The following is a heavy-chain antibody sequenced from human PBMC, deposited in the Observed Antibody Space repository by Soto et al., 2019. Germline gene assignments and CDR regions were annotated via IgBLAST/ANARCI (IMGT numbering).Heavy chain of an antibody. J-gene: IGHJ4*02. CDR2: ISSSSSTI. V-gene: IGHV3-48*04. D-gene: IGHD6-6*01. CDR1: GFTFSTYS. Sequence: PGGSLRLSCAASGFTFSTYSMNWVRQAPGKGLEWVSYISSSSSTISYTDSVKGRFTISRDNAKNSLYLQMNSLRAEDTAVYYCAADPRPQLVPIDYWGQGTLVTVSS. CDR3: AADPRPQLVPIDY.